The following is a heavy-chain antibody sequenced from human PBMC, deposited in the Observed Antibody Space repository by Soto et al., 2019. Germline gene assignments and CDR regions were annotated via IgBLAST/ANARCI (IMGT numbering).Heavy chain of an antibody. J-gene: IGHJ5*02. Sequence: QVQLQQWGAGLLKPSETLSLTCAVYGGSFSGYYWSWIRQPPGKGLEWIGEINHSGSTNYNPSLKSRVTISVDTSKNQFSLKLSSVTAADTAVYYCARQDYDFWSGYKRRNWFDPWGQGTLVTVSS. CDR2: INHSGST. CDR3: ARQDYDFWSGYKRRNWFDP. CDR1: GGSFSGYY. D-gene: IGHD3-3*01. V-gene: IGHV4-34*01.